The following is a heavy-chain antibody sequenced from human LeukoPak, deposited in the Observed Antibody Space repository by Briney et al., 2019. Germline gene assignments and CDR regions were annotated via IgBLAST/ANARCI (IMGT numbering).Heavy chain of an antibody. J-gene: IGHJ6*03. Sequence: ASVKVSCKASGYTFTSYDINWVRQATGQGLEWMGWMNPNSGNTGYAQKFQGRVTMTRNTSISTAYMELSSLRSEDTAVYYCARGRIVVVTALLNYYYYYMDVWGKGTTVTVSS. CDR3: ARGRIVVVTALLNYYYYYMDV. CDR1: GYTFTSYD. CDR2: MNPNSGNT. D-gene: IGHD2-21*02. V-gene: IGHV1-8*01.